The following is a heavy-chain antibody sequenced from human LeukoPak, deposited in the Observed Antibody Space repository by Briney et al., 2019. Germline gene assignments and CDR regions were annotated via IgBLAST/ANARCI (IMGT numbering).Heavy chain of an antibody. D-gene: IGHD3-9*01. CDR2: INPNSGGT. Sequence: ASVTVSFTASGYTFTVYYMNWVRQAPGQGLEWMGWINPNSGGTKYAQKYQGRVTMTRDTSISTAYMELSRLRSDDTAVYYCARGRRALRYFDWLLFIWGQGTLVTVSS. J-gene: IGHJ4*02. CDR3: ARGRRALRYFDWLLFI. V-gene: IGHV1-2*02. CDR1: GYTFTVYY.